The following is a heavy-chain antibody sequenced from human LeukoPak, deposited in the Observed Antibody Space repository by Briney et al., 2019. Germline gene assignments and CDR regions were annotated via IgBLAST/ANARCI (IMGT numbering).Heavy chain of an antibody. Sequence: SETLSLTCTVSGGSISSYYWSWIRQPPGKGLEWIGYIYYSGSTNYNPSLKSRVTISVNTSKNQFSLKLSSVTAADTAVYYCARVHRDSSGYHFDYWGQGTLVTVSS. V-gene: IGHV4-59*01. CDR2: IYYSGST. CDR1: GGSISSYY. J-gene: IGHJ4*02. CDR3: ARVHRDSSGYHFDY. D-gene: IGHD3-22*01.